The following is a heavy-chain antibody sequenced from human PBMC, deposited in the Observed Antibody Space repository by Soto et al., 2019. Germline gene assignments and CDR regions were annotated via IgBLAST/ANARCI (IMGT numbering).Heavy chain of an antibody. CDR2: ISSSSSYI. CDR3: ARGHSSSWYDWFDP. CDR1: GFTFSSYS. V-gene: IGHV3-21*01. D-gene: IGHD6-13*01. J-gene: IGHJ5*02. Sequence: EVQLVESGGGLVKPGGSLRLSCAASGFTFSSYSMNWVRQAPGKGLEWVSSISSSSSYIYYADSVNGRFTISRDNAKNSLYLQMNSLRDEDTAVYYCARGHSSSWYDWFDPWGQGTLVTVSS.